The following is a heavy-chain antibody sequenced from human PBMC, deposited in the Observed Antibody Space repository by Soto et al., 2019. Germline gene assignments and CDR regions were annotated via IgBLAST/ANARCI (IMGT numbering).Heavy chain of an antibody. CDR2: ITVNSGNT. V-gene: IGHV1-18*01. CDR3: GRGLGGGWYYFDY. J-gene: IGHJ4*02. Sequence: QGQLVQSGVEVKKPGASVKVSCKASGYTFISYGIAWVRQAHGQGLEWMGWITVNSGNTNYPQKFQGRVTMTTDTSTSTAYMELRSLTFDDTAVYYCGRGLGGGWYYFDYWGPGTLVTVSS. CDR1: GYTFISYG. D-gene: IGHD6-19*01.